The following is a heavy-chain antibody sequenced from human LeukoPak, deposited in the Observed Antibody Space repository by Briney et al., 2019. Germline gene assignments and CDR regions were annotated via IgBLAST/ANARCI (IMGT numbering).Heavy chain of an antibody. CDR2: INWNGGST. CDR3: ARDVDPTNKGSFDY. J-gene: IGHJ4*02. V-gene: IGHV3-20*04. D-gene: IGHD2-21*01. Sequence: GGSLRLSCAASGFTFDDYGMSWVRQAPGKGLEWVSGINWNGGSTGYADSVKGRFTISRDNAKNSLYLQMNSLRAEDTALYYCARDVDPTNKGSFDYWGQGTLVTVSS. CDR1: GFTFDDYG.